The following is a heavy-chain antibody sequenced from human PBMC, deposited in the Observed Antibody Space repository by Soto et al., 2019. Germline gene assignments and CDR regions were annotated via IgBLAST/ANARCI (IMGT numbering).Heavy chain of an antibody. CDR1: SGSISSSSYY. J-gene: IGHJ6*03. V-gene: IGHV4-39*01. CDR2: IYYSGSA. CDR3: ARHGITIFGVVIKLGGHYYMDV. D-gene: IGHD3-3*01. Sequence: SETLSLTCTVSSGSISSSSYYWGWIRQPPGKGLEWIGSIYYSGSAYYNPSLKSRVTISVDTSKNQFSLKLSSVTAADTAVYYCARHGITIFGVVIKLGGHYYMDVWGKGTTVTVPS.